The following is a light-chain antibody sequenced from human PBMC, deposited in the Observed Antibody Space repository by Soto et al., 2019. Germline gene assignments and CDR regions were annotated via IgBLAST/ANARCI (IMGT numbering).Light chain of an antibody. CDR1: QGISNY. V-gene: IGKV1-27*01. Sequence: DIQMTQSPSSLSASVGARVTITCRASQGISNYLAWYQQKPGKVPKLLIYAASTLRSGVPSRFSGSGSGTDFTITISGLPPEDFAIYSCQRYNSAPFTFGRGPKVDIK. CDR2: AAS. J-gene: IGKJ3*01. CDR3: QRYNSAPFT.